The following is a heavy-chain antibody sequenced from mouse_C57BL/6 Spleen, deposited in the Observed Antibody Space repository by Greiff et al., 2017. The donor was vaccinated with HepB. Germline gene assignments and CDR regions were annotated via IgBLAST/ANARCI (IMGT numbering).Heavy chain of an antibody. V-gene: IGHV1-18*01. J-gene: IGHJ2*01. Sequence: VQLQQSGPELVKPGASVKIPCKASGYTFTDYNMDWVKQSHGKSLEWIGDINPNNGGTIYNQKFKGKATLTVDKSSSTAYMELRSLTSEDTAVYYCARYDDGYYHYFDYWGQGTTLTVSS. CDR1: GYTFTDYN. CDR3: ARYDDGYYHYFDY. D-gene: IGHD2-3*01. CDR2: INPNNGGT.